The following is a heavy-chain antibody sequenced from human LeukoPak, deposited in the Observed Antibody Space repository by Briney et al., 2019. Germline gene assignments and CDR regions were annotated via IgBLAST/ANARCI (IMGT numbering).Heavy chain of an antibody. Sequence: GGSLRLSCAASGFTFSNYAMTWVRQAPGKGLEWVSGISSSGGATYYADSVKGRFTISRDNSKNTLYLQIHSLRAEDTAVYYCAKEGYPADDYWGQGTLVTVSS. CDR2: ISSSGGAT. J-gene: IGHJ4*02. D-gene: IGHD5-12*01. CDR3: AKEGYPADDY. V-gene: IGHV3-23*01. CDR1: GFTFSNYA.